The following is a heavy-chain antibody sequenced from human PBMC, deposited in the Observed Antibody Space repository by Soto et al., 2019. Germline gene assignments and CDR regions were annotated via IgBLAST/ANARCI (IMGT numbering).Heavy chain of an antibody. CDR1: GGSISSGGYY. V-gene: IGHV4-31*03. CDR2: IYYSGST. CDR3: AREHRTIFGIDY. J-gene: IGHJ4*02. D-gene: IGHD3-3*01. Sequence: SETLSLTCTVSGGSISSGGYYWSWIRQHPGKGLEWIGYIYYSGSTYYNPSLKSRVTISVGTSKNQFSLKLSSVTAADTAVYYCAREHRTIFGIDYWGQGTLVTVSS.